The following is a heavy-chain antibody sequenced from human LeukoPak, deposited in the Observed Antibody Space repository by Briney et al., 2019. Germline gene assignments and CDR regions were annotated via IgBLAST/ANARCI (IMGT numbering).Heavy chain of an antibody. CDR2: INPSGGST. V-gene: IGHV1-46*01. J-gene: IGHJ5*02. D-gene: IGHD2-2*02. Sequence: ASVKVSCKASGYTFTGYYMHWVRQAPGQGLEWMGIINPSGGSTSYAQKFQGRVTMTRDTSTSTVYMELSSLRSEDTAVYYCARGPIVVVPAAIIDPWGQGTLVTVSS. CDR3: ARGPIVVVPAAIIDP. CDR1: GYTFTGYY.